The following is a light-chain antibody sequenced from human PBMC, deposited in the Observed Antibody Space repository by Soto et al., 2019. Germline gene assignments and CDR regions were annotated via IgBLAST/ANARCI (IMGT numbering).Light chain of an antibody. Sequence: DIQMTQSPSTLSASVGDRVTITCRASQSISSWLAWYQQKPGKAPKLLIYKASILESGVPSRFSGSGSGTEFTTTISRLQPDDCATYYGQQYNSLWTFGQGTKVEIK. V-gene: IGKV1-5*03. CDR1: QSISSW. CDR2: KAS. CDR3: QQYNSLWT. J-gene: IGKJ1*01.